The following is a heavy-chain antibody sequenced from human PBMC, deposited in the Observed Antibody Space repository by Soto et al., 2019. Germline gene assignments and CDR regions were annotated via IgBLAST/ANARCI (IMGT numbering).Heavy chain of an antibody. V-gene: IGHV3-33*01. CDR1: GFTFSSYG. Sequence: GGSLRLSCAASGFTFSSYGMHWVRQAPGKGLEWVAVIWYDGSNKYYADSVKGRFTISRDNSKNTLYLQMNSLRAEDTAVYYCARDLSSSPLYLYYYHYYGMDVWGQGTTVTVSS. J-gene: IGHJ6*02. D-gene: IGHD6-6*01. CDR2: IWYDGSNK. CDR3: ARDLSSSPLYLYYYHYYGMDV.